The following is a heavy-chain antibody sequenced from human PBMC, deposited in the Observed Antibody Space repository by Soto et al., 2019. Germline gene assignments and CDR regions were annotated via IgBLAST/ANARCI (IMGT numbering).Heavy chain of an antibody. CDR1: GGSISGYY. J-gene: IGHJ4*02. CDR3: ARHDPGVVVVAATGADY. V-gene: IGHV4-59*08. CDR2: IYSGNT. Sequence: SETLSLTCTISGGSISGYYWTWIRQSPGKGLEYIGYIYSGNTNYNPSLKSRVTISVDTSKNQFSLKLSSVTAADTAVYYCARHDPGVVVVAATGADYWGQGTLVTV. D-gene: IGHD2-15*01.